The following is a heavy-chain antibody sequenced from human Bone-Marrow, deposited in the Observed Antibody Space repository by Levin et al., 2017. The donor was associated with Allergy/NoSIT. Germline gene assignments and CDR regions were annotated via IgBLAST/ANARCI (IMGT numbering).Heavy chain of an antibody. CDR2: IKQDGSEQ. D-gene: IGHD6-6*01. CDR3: AKTSRSSTDTDY. V-gene: IGHV3-7*01. J-gene: IGHJ4*02. CDR1: FFLFLLFF. Sequence: GGFLRLSFFCSFFLFLLFFLSWVRQAPGKGLEWVANIKQDGSEQYYLDSVKGRFTLSLSHAENSLYLQMNSLRVEDTAVYYCAKTSRSSTDTDYWGQGTLVTVSS.